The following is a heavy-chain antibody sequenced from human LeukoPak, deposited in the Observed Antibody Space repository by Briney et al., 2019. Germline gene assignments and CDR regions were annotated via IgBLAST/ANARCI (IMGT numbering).Heavy chain of an antibody. CDR2: IYPGDFHT. CDR1: GYSLTSYW. J-gene: IGHJ4*02. Sequence: GEALKISWKGSGYSLTSYWIGWVRPMPGKGLEWIGIIYPGDFHTKYSPSFQGQVTISADKSISTVYLQWTSLKGSDTTMYYCARGSGGYRYGYQYFDYWGQGTLVTVSS. V-gene: IGHV5-51*01. CDR3: ARGSGGYRYGYQYFDY. D-gene: IGHD5-18*01.